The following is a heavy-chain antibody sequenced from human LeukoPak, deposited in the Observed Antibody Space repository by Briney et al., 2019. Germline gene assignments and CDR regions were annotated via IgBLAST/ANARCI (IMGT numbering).Heavy chain of an antibody. Sequence: GGSLRLSCAASGFTFSRFAMSWVRQAPGKGLQWVSAISGSGGSTYYADSVKGRFTISRDTSKNTLYLQMNSLRDEDTAVYYCARDWIDRSLDYWGQGTLVTVSS. D-gene: IGHD2-2*03. CDR2: ISGSGGST. CDR1: GFTFSRFA. CDR3: ARDWIDRSLDY. V-gene: IGHV3-23*01. J-gene: IGHJ4*02.